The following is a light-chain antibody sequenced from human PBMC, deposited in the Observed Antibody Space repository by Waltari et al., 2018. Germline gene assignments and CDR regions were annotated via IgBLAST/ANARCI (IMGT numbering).Light chain of an antibody. Sequence: QSALTQPRSVSESPGQSVTISCTGTSRDVGGYNYISWYQHHPVKAPKLIIYDVTKRPSGVPDRFSASKSGNTASLTISGLRAEDEADYYCSSYAGTYTGVFGGGTKLTVL. CDR3: SSYAGTYTGV. J-gene: IGLJ3*02. CDR1: SRDVGGYNY. V-gene: IGLV2-11*01. CDR2: DVT.